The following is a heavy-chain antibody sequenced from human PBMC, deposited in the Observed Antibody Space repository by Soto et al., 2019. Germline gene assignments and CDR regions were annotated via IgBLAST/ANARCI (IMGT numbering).Heavy chain of an antibody. CDR1: GGSISSGGYY. J-gene: IGHJ5*02. V-gene: IGHV4-31*03. Sequence: QVQLQESGPGLVKPSQTLSLTCTVSGGSISSGGYYWSWIRQHPGKGLEWIGYIYYSGSTYYNPSLKSRVTISVDTSKNQFSLKLSSVTAADTAVYYCAREQQLDQVDWFDPWGQGTLVTVSS. D-gene: IGHD6-13*01. CDR2: IYYSGST. CDR3: AREQQLDQVDWFDP.